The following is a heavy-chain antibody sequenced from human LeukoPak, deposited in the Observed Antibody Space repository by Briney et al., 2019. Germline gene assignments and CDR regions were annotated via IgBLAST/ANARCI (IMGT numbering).Heavy chain of an antibody. Sequence: GGSLRLSCTASGFTFTTYWMSWVRHPPGKGLEWVANIKQDGTEKYYVDSVKGRFTISRDNAKNSLYLQMNSLRVEDTATYFCAKVAHYYYGSESYYFFEHWGQGAPVTASS. D-gene: IGHD3-10*01. CDR1: GFTFTTYW. CDR3: AKVAHYYYGSESYYFFEH. V-gene: IGHV3-7*01. CDR2: IKQDGTEK. J-gene: IGHJ4*02.